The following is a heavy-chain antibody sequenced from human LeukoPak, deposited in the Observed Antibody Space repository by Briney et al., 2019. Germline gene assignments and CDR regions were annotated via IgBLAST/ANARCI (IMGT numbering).Heavy chain of an antibody. CDR3: ANLRRLGGELWLSYFDY. V-gene: IGHV1-69*13. J-gene: IGHJ4*02. D-gene: IGHD3-16*01. Sequence: ASVKVSCKASGGTFSSYAISWVRQAPGRGLEWMGGIIPIFGTANYAQKFQGRVTITADESTSTAYMELSSLRSEDTAVYYCANLRRLGGELWLSYFDYWGQGTLVTVSS. CDR2: IIPIFGTA. CDR1: GGTFSSYA.